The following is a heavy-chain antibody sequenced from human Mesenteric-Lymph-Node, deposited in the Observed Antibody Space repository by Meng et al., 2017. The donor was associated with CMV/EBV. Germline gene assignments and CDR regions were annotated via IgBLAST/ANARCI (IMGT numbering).Heavy chain of an antibody. CDR2: SRNKDNSFKT. Sequence: LSCAVSGFILSDHYMDWVRQAPGRGLEWVARSRNKDNSFKTEYAASVQGRFNILRDDSKHSLYLQMNSLKIEDTAVYYCVVHISGVSSWGQGTLVTVSS. CDR1: GFILSDHY. J-gene: IGHJ4*02. V-gene: IGHV3-72*01. D-gene: IGHD1-20*01. CDR3: VVHISGVSS.